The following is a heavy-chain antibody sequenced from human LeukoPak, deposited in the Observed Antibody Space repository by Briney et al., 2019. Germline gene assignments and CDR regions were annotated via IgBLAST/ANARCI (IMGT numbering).Heavy chain of an antibody. Sequence: GGSLRLSCAASGFTFSSYAMHWVRQAPGKGLGWVAVISYDGSNKYYADSVKGRFTISRDNSKNTLYLQMNSLRAEDTAVYYCARALAPEIVLMVYAQSRDAFDIWGQGTMVTVSS. CDR2: ISYDGSNK. J-gene: IGHJ3*02. CDR1: GFTFSSYA. V-gene: IGHV3-30-3*01. CDR3: ARALAPEIVLMVYAQSRDAFDI. D-gene: IGHD2-8*01.